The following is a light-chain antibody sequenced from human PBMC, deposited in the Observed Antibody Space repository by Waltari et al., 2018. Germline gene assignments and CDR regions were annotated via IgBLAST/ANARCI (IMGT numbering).Light chain of an antibody. V-gene: IGKV1-39*01. CDR1: QTISVY. CDR2: STS. Sequence: DIQMTQSPSSLSASVGDRVTITCRASQTISVYLNWYQQKPGEAPKLLIYSTSRLRSGVPSRFSGSGSGTDFTLTISSLQPEDFATYYCQQSYSTPPWTFGQGTKVEIK. CDR3: QQSYSTPPWT. J-gene: IGKJ1*01.